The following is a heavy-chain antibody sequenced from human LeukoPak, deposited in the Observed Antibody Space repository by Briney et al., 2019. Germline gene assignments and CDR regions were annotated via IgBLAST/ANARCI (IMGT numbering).Heavy chain of an antibody. CDR2: IKSDGSAT. V-gene: IGHV3-74*01. D-gene: IGHD6-19*01. CDR1: GFTFSSDW. Sequence: TGRSLRLSCAASGFTFSSDWMHWVRHAPGKGLVWVSRIKSDGSATSNADSVKGRFTISRDNAKNTLYLQMNSLRAEDTAVYYCARSNSSGWYSFDYWGQGTLVTVSS. J-gene: IGHJ4*02. CDR3: ARSNSSGWYSFDY.